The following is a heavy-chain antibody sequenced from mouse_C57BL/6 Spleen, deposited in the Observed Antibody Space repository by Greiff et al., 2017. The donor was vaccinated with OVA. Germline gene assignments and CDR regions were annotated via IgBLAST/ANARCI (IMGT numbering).Heavy chain of an antibody. Sequence: VQLQQSGPELVKPGASVKISCKASGYSFTDYNMNWVKQSNGKSLEWIGVINPNYGTTSYNQKFKGKATLTVDQSSSTAYMQLNSLTSEDSAVYYCARSGAPPTYYYGSSNYFDYWGQGTTLTVSS. CDR2: INPNYGTT. CDR1: GYSFTDYN. D-gene: IGHD1-1*01. CDR3: ARSGAPPTYYYGSSNYFDY. V-gene: IGHV1-39*01. J-gene: IGHJ2*01.